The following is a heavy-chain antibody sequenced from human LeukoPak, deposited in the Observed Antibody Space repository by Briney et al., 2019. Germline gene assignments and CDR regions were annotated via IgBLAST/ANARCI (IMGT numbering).Heavy chain of an antibody. CDR3: ARGPPGYSSSWYVRGFDY. CDR2: INHSGST. V-gene: IGHV4-34*01. D-gene: IGHD6-13*01. J-gene: IGHJ4*02. Sequence: PSETLSLTCAVYSGSFSGYYWSWIRQPPGKGLEWIGEINHSGSTNYNPSLKSRVTISVDTSKNQFSLKLSSVTAADRAVYYCARGPPGYSSSWYVRGFDYWGQGTLVTVSS. CDR1: SGSFSGYY.